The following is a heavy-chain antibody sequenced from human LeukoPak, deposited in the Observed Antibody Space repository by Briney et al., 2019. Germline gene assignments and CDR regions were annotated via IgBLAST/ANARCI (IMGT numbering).Heavy chain of an antibody. CDR1: GFTFSDYY. J-gene: IGHJ5*02. CDR2: ISSSGSTI. CDR3: ARVGYCSSTSCYTGDYNWFDP. V-gene: IGHV3-11*01. D-gene: IGHD2-2*02. Sequence: PGGSLRLSCAASGFTFSDYYMSWLRQAPGKGLEGVSYISSSGSTIYYADSVKGRFTISRDNAKNSLYLQMNSLRAEDTAVYYCARVGYCSSTSCYTGDYNWFDPWGQGTLVTVSS.